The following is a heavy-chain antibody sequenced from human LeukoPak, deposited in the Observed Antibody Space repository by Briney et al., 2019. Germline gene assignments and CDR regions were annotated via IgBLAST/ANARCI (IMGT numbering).Heavy chain of an antibody. CDR1: GYTFTSYG. V-gene: IGHV1-18*01. J-gene: IGHJ3*02. Sequence: GASVKVSCKASGYTFTSYGISWVRQAPGQGLEWMGWINTYNGDTNYAQKLQGRVTMTTDTSTSTAYMELRSLRSDDTAVYYCASLKNSYDSSGYLVTDAFDIWGQGTMVTVSS. CDR2: INTYNGDT. D-gene: IGHD3-22*01. CDR3: ASLKNSYDSSGYLVTDAFDI.